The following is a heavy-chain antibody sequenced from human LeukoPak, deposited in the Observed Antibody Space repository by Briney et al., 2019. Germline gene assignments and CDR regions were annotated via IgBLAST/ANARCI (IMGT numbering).Heavy chain of an antibody. J-gene: IGHJ6*02. V-gene: IGHV3-30*03. CDR1: GFPFNSHG. Sequence: GGSLRLSCAASGFPFNSHGMHWVRQAPGKGLEWLAVISYEGSKQYYADSVKGRFTISRDNSKNTLYLQMNSLRAEDTAVYYCARDIGRQWLASSYYSYGMDVWGQGTTVTVSS. D-gene: IGHD6-19*01. CDR3: ARDIGRQWLASSYYSYGMDV. CDR2: ISYEGSKQ.